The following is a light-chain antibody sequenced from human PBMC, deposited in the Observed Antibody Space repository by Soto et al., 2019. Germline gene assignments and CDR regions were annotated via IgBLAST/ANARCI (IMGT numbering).Light chain of an antibody. V-gene: IGLV2-14*01. CDR1: ISDIGGYRY. CDR2: EVS. CDR3: SSYTTSSTLV. J-gene: IGLJ2*01. Sequence: QSVLTQPASVSGSPGQSITISCSGTISDIGGYRYVSWYQRHPGKAPKLMIYEVSNRPSGVSDRFSGSKSGNTASLTISGLQAEDEADYYCSSYTTSSTLVFGGGTKVTVL.